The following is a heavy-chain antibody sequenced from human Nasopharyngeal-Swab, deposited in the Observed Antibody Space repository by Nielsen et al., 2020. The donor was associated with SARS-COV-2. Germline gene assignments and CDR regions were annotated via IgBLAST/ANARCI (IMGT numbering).Heavy chain of an antibody. CDR2: SSCNSGSI. CDR1: GFSFYDYA. J-gene: IGHJ6*02. Sequence: GGSLRLSCAVSGFSFYDYAMYWVWQAPGQGLGLVSGSSCNSGSIGYSDSVNGRFTISRDNAKNSLYLQMNSLRAEDTALYYCAKDGNYFYGMDVWGQGTTVTVSS. V-gene: IGHV3-9*01. CDR3: AKDGNYFYGMDV.